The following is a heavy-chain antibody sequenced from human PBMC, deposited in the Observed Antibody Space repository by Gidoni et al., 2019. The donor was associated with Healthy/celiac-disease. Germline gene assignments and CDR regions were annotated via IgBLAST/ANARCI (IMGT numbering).Heavy chain of an antibody. CDR2: ISCSGGST. D-gene: IGHD3-3*01. J-gene: IGHJ4*02. CDR3: AKDSSPSDTIFGVVIIGYFDY. CDR1: GFTFSSYA. Sequence: EVQLLESGGGLVQPGGSLRLSCAASGFTFSSYAMRWVRQAPGKGLEWVSAISCSGGSTYYADSVKGRFTISRDNSKNTLYLQMNSLRAEDTAVYYCAKDSSPSDTIFGVVIIGYFDYWGQGTLVTVSS. V-gene: IGHV3-23*01.